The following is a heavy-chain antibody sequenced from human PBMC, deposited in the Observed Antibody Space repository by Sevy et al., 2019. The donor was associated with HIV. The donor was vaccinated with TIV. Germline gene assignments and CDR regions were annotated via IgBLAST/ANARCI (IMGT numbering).Heavy chain of an antibody. CDR1: GGSISSYY. J-gene: IGHJ4*02. D-gene: IGHD6-13*01. V-gene: IGHV4-59*01. CDR2: LYYSGIT. CDR3: ARGGPNQHQLDYFDY. Sequence: SETLSLTCTVSGGSISSYYWSWIRQPPGKGLEWIGYLYYSGITNYNPSLKSRVTISGDTSKNQFSLKLSSVTVADTAIYYCARGGPNQHQLDYFDYWGQGTLVTVSS.